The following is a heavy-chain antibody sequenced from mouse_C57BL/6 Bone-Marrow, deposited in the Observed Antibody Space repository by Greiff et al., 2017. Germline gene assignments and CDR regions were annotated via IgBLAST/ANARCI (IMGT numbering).Heavy chain of an antibody. Sequence: EVKLMESGGDLVKPGGSLKLSCAASGFTFSSYGMYWVRQTPDKRLEWVATISSGGSYTYYPDSVKGRFTISRDNAKNTLYLQMSSLKSEDTAMYYCARHDYYGSSPYFDYWGQGTTLTVSS. CDR1: GFTFSSYG. CDR2: ISSGGSYT. J-gene: IGHJ2*01. D-gene: IGHD1-1*01. V-gene: IGHV5-6*01. CDR3: ARHDYYGSSPYFDY.